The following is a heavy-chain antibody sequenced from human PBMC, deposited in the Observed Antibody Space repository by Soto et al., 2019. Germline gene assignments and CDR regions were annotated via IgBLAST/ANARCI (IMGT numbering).Heavy chain of an antibody. V-gene: IGHV4-39*01. D-gene: IGHD4-17*01. CDR1: GGSISSSSYY. J-gene: IGHJ4*02. CDR3: ALGVGYGDYIV. CDR2: IYYSGST. Sequence: SETLSLTCTVSGGSISSSSYYWGWIRQPPGKGLEWIGGIYYSGSTYYNPSLKSRVTISVDTSKNQFSLKLSSVTAADTAVYYCALGVGYGDYIVWGQGTLVTVSS.